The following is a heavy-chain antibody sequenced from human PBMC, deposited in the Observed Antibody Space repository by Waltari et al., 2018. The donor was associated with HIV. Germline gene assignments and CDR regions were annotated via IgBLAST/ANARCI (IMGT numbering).Heavy chain of an antibody. D-gene: IGHD2-15*01. Sequence: EMQLVESGGSLVKTGGSLRLSCAASGFTFSSYTMNWVRQAPGKGLQWVSSISRSSGYIYYADSVKGRFTISRDNAKNSLYLQMNSLRAEDTAVYYCARDFIGSNWFDPWGQGTLVTVSS. CDR3: ARDFIGSNWFDP. V-gene: IGHV3-21*01. J-gene: IGHJ5*02. CDR1: GFTFSSYT. CDR2: ISRSSGYI.